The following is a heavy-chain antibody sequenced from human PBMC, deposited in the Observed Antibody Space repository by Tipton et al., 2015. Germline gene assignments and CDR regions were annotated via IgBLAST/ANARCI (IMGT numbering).Heavy chain of an antibody. Sequence: TLSLTCTVSGGSISSSNYYWGWIRQPPGKGLECIGSIYYSGGTYFNPSLKSRVTISVDTSKSQFSLKLSSVTAADTAVYYCASGPIETTVTQRFDYWGQGTLVTVSS. J-gene: IGHJ4*02. V-gene: IGHV4-39*01. CDR1: GGSISSSNYY. CDR2: IYYSGGT. D-gene: IGHD4-17*01. CDR3: ASGPIETTVTQRFDY.